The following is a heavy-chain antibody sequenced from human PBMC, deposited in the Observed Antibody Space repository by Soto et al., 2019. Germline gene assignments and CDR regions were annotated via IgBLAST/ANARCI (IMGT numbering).Heavy chain of an antibody. CDR1: GYTVTISG. J-gene: IGHJ6*02. Sequence: ASVKVSCKASGYTVTISGIGGVRQAPGQGLEWMGWISTYNGDTNYAQTFQGRVTMTTDTSTSTVHMEVRSLRSDDTAVYYCAREGVAPYYYYGMDVWGQGTPVTVSS. V-gene: IGHV1-18*01. CDR3: AREGVAPYYYYGMDV. D-gene: IGHD5-12*01. CDR2: ISTYNGDT.